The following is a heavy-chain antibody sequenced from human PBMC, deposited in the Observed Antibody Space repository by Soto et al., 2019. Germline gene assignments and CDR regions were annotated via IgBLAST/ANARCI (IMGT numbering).Heavy chain of an antibody. CDR3: AHRVLRTVFGLVTTTAIYFDF. J-gene: IGHJ4*02. CDR2: IYWDDDK. V-gene: IGHV2-5*02. D-gene: IGHD3-3*01. CDR1: GFSLTTSGVG. Sequence: QITLNESGPTQVKPRQTLTLTCTFSGFSLTTSGVGVGWIRQSPGKAPEWLALIYWDDDKRYSPSLKSRLTINKDTSKNQVVLTMADLDPADTAIYFRAHRVLRTVFGLVTTTAIYFDFWGQGTPVAVSS.